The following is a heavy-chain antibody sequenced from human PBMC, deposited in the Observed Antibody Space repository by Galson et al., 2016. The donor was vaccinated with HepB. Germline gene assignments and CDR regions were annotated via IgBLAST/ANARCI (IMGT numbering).Heavy chain of an antibody. V-gene: IGHV1-2*02. J-gene: IGHJ4*02. CDR3: SREVKWGGLSVEESASMAY. CDR2: INPNSGGT. D-gene: IGHD2-2*01. Sequence: SVKVSCKAPGYTFIGYYMHWVRQAPGQGLEWMGWINPNSGGTNYAQTFQGRVTMTRDTSISTAYMEMKRLRADDTAVYYCSREVKWGGLSVEESASMAYWGLGTLVTVSS. CDR1: GYTFIGYY.